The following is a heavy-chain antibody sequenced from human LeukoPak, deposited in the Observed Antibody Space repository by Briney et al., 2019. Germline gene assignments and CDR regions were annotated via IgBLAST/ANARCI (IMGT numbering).Heavy chain of an antibody. Sequence: PGGSLRLSCAASGFTFSSYAMSWVRQAPGKGLEWVSTISGSYGSTYYADSVKGRFTISRDNSKNTLYLQMNSLRAEDTAVYYCAKRPAYSYGAYFDYWGQGTLVTVSS. D-gene: IGHD5-18*01. CDR1: GFTFSSYA. V-gene: IGHV3-23*01. CDR3: AKRPAYSYGAYFDY. J-gene: IGHJ4*02. CDR2: ISGSYGST.